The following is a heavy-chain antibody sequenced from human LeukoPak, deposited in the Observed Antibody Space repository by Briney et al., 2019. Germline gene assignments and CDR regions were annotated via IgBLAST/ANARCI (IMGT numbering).Heavy chain of an antibody. Sequence: GGSLRLSCAASGFTFSTYGMHWVRQAPGKGLEWVAFIRYDGSDKYYADSVKGRFTISRDNSKNMIYLQMNSLRAEDTALYHCARDSNVLRYFDWLPGDAFDIWGQGTMVTVSS. V-gene: IGHV3-30*02. CDR2: IRYDGSDK. J-gene: IGHJ3*02. D-gene: IGHD3-9*01. CDR1: GFTFSTYG. CDR3: ARDSNVLRYFDWLPGDAFDI.